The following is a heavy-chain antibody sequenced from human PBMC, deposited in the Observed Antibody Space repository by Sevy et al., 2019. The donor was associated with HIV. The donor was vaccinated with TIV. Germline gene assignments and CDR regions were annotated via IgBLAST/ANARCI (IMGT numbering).Heavy chain of an antibody. CDR2: IGSRGSTE. CDR1: GFTFSDYH. Sequence: GGSLRLSCEASGFTFSDYHMTWIRQAPGKGLEWVAYIGSRGSTEHYADSVKGRFTISRDNVKNSLYLQMDSLRGEDTAVYYCAREADYYFDSWGQGSLVTVSS. V-gene: IGHV3-11*01. CDR3: AREADYYFDS. D-gene: IGHD2-21*02. J-gene: IGHJ4*02.